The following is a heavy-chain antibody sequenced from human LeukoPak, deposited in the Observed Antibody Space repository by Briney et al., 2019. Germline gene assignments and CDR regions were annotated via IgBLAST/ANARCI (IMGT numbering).Heavy chain of an antibody. CDR1: GDSVSNDFYY. V-gene: IGHV4-39*01. CDR2: LSHRGNT. CDR3: ARHNAPRRVGFDF. J-gene: IGHJ4*02. D-gene: IGHD3-10*01. Sequence: PSETLSLTCTVSGDSVSNDFYYWGWIRQPPGKGLEWVACLSHRGNTWYNPSLERGVTISVGTSKNRFSLNFNSATAADTALYWCARHNAPRRVGFDFWGQGIMVTVSS.